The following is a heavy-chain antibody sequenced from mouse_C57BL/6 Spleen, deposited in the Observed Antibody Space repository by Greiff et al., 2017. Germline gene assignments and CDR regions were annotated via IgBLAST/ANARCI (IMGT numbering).Heavy chain of an antibody. V-gene: IGHV1-55*01. J-gene: IGHJ3*01. D-gene: IGHD4-1*01. CDR1: GYTFTSYW. Sequence: QVQLQQSGAELVKPGASVKMSCKASGYTFTSYWITWVKQRPGQGLEWIGDIYPGSGSTNYNEKFKSKATLTVDTSSSTAYMQLSSLTSEDSAVYYCARSRTGSAWFAYWGQGTLVTVSA. CDR2: IYPGSGST. CDR3: ARSRTGSAWFAY.